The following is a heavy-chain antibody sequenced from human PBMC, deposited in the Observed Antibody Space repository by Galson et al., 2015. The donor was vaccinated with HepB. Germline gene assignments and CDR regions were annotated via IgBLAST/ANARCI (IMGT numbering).Heavy chain of an antibody. CDR1: GFTFSSYG. V-gene: IGHV3-30*03. D-gene: IGHD4-17*01. CDR2: ISYDGSNK. J-gene: IGHJ6*02. Sequence: SLRLSCAASGFTFSSYGMHWVRQAPGKGLEWVAVISYDGSNKYYADSVKGRFTISRDNSKNTLYLQMNSLRAEDTAVYYCATEHDYGDSSGGMDVWGQGTTVTVSS. CDR3: ATEHDYGDSSGGMDV.